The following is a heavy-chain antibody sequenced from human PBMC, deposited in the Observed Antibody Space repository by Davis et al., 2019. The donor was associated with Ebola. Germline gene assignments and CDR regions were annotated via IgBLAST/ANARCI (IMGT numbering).Heavy chain of an antibody. CDR2: IFPDDSDA. Sequence: GGSLRLSCKGSGYGFTNYWIGWVRQMPGKGLEWMGFIFPDDSDATYSPSFQGQVTFSVGKSIRTAYLHWNSLKASDTATYYCARQGTTSWDSWGQGTLVTVSS. CDR1: GYGFTNYW. CDR3: ARQGTTSWDS. V-gene: IGHV5-51*01. D-gene: IGHD2-2*01. J-gene: IGHJ4*02.